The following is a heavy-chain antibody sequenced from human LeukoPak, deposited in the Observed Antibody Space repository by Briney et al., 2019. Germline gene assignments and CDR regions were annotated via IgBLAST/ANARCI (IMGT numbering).Heavy chain of an antibody. J-gene: IGHJ6*03. D-gene: IGHD6-19*01. Sequence: PSETLSLTCTVSGYSISSGYYWGWIRQPPGKGLEWIGSIYHSGSTYYNPSLKSRVTISVDTSKNQFSLKLSSVTAADTAVYYCASTVAGTGYYYYYMDVWGKGTTVTVSS. V-gene: IGHV4-38-2*02. CDR2: IYHSGST. CDR1: GYSISSGYY. CDR3: ASTVAGTGYYYYYMDV.